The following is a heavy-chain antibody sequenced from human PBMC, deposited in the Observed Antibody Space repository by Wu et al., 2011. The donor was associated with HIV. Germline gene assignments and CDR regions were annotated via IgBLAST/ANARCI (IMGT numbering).Heavy chain of an antibody. CDR1: VYTFTSYD. CDR3: ARAGRKIYYYYYMDV. CDR2: MNPNSGDT. J-gene: IGHJ6*03. V-gene: IGHV1-8*02. Sequence: QVQLVQSGAEVKKPGASVKVSCKASVYTFTSYDINWVRQATGQGLEWMGWMNPNSGDTDYAQEFQGRVTMTRNSSISTAYMELSSLRSEDTAVYYCARAGRKIYYYYYMDVWGKGTTVTVSS.